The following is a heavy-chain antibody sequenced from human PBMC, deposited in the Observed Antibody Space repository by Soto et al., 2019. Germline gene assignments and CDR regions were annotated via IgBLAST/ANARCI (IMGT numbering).Heavy chain of an antibody. D-gene: IGHD1-1*01. CDR1: GFTFSDYY. CDR3: ASPRGVRLPDAIDI. Sequence: PGGSLRLSCAASGFTFSDYYMSWIRQAPGKGLEWVSYISSSGSTIYYADSVKGRFTISRDNAKNSLYLQMNSLRAEDTAVYYCASPRGVRLPDAIDIWGQGKMVTVSS. V-gene: IGHV3-11*01. J-gene: IGHJ3*02. CDR2: ISSSGSTI.